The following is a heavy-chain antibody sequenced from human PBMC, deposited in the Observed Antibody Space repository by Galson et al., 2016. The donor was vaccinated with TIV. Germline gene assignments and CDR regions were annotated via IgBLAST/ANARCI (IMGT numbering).Heavy chain of an antibody. Sequence: LTCSVSGVSISSYHWTWIRQPPGKGLEWMGYIYYSGNTNYNYNPSLERRVTMSVDTSKTQVSLERYSVTAADTAMYFCARAPYGENWYFDLWGRGTLVTVSS. J-gene: IGHJ2*01. CDR3: ARAPYGENWYFDL. D-gene: IGHD3-10*01. CDR1: GVSISSYH. V-gene: IGHV4-59*08. CDR2: IYYSGNTNY.